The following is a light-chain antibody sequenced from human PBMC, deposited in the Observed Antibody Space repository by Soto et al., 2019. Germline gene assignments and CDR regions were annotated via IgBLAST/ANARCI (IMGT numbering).Light chain of an antibody. CDR1: QSVSSY. V-gene: IGKV3-11*01. CDR2: DAS. J-gene: IGKJ4*01. Sequence: EIVLTQSPATLALSPGARATLSCRASQSVSSYLAWYQQKPGQAPRLLIYDASHSATGTPARFSGSGSGTDFTLTISSLEPEDFAVYYCQQRSNSPLTVGGGTKVEIK. CDR3: QQRSNSPLT.